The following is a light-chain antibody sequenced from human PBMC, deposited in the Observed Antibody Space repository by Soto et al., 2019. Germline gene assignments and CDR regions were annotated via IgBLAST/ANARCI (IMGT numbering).Light chain of an antibody. V-gene: IGLV2-23*01. Sequence: QSALTQPASVSGSPGQSITISCTGTSSDVGSYNLVSWYQQHPGKAPKLMIYEGSKRPSGVSNRFSGSKSGNTASLTISGPQAEDEADYYCCSYAGSSTLWVFGGGTKLTVL. CDR3: CSYAGSSTLWV. J-gene: IGLJ3*02. CDR1: SSDVGSYNL. CDR2: EGS.